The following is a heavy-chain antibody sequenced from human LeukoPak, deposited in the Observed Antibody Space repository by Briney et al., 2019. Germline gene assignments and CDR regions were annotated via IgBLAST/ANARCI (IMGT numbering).Heavy chain of an antibody. CDR3: AKRGGTESFYYYYYMDV. Sequence: RGSLRLSCAASGFTFSSYDMTWVRQTPGKGLEWVALISRSGGTTYYADSVKGRFTISRDNSKNTLYLQMNSLRAEDTAEYYCAKRGGTESFYYYYYMDVWGKGTTVTVSS. CDR2: ISRSGGTT. V-gene: IGHV3-23*01. D-gene: IGHD2-15*01. J-gene: IGHJ6*03. CDR1: GFTFSSYD.